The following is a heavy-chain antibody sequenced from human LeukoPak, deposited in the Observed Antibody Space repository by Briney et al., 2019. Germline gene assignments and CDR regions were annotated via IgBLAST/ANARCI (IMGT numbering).Heavy chain of an antibody. Sequence: GASAKVSCKASGYTFTSYDINWVRQATGQGLEWMGWISPNSGNTGYAQKFQGRVTMTRNTSISTAYMELSSLRSEDTAVYYCARGTVGPLWFGGYWGQGTLVTVSS. D-gene: IGHD3-10*01. J-gene: IGHJ4*02. V-gene: IGHV1-8*01. CDR1: GYTFTSYD. CDR3: ARGTVGPLWFGGY. CDR2: ISPNSGNT.